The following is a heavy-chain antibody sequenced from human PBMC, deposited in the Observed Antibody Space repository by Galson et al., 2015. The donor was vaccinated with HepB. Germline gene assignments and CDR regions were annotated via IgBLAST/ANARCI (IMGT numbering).Heavy chain of an antibody. CDR2: IIPILGIA. CDR1: GGTFSSYA. D-gene: IGHD3-10*01. V-gene: IGHV1-69*04. CDR3: ARGSYYKALDAFDI. J-gene: IGHJ3*02. Sequence: SVKVSCKASGGTFSSYAISWVRQAPGQGLEWMGRIIPILGIANYAQKFQGRVTITADKSTSTAYMELGSLRSEDTAVYYCARGSYYKALDAFDIWGQGTMVTVSS.